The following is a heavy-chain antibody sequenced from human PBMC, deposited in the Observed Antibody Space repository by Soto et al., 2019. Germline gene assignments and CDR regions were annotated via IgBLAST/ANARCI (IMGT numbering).Heavy chain of an antibody. D-gene: IGHD3-16*01. CDR2: VGSDGRGA. CDR3: ARDGLMHGPDMDQ. J-gene: IGHJ4*02. Sequence: EVQLVESGGGLVQPGGSVRLSCAASGFTFSNYWMHWVHQTPGKGLVWVSRVGSDGRGATYADSVKGRFTISRDNAKNTLYLQMDSLRVEDTAMDHCARDGLMHGPDMDQWGQGILVTVSS. V-gene: IGHV3-74*01. CDR1: GFTFSNYW.